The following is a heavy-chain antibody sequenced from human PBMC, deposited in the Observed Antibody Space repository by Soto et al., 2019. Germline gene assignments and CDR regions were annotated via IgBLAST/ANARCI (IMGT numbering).Heavy chain of an antibody. V-gene: IGHV1-69*13. Sequence: SVKVSCKASGGTFSTCAISWVRQAPGQGLEWMGGIIPIFGTANYAQKFQGRITITADESTSTAYMELSSLRSDDTAVYYCARQFDSDTSGYYYAYWGQGTLVTVSS. CDR3: ARQFDSDTSGYYYAY. CDR1: GGTFSTCA. J-gene: IGHJ4*02. D-gene: IGHD3-22*01. CDR2: IIPIFGTA.